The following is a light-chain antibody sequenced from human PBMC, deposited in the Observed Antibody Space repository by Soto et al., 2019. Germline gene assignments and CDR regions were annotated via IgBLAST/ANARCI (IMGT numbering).Light chain of an antibody. V-gene: IGKV1-39*01. Sequence: DIQMTQSPSSLSASVGDRVTISCRASQSISNYLNWFQHKPGKAPKLLIYAASSLQSGVPSRFSGSGSGTDFPLTISSLQPEDVATYYCLQSYNTPLTFGGGTKVEIK. J-gene: IGKJ4*01. CDR1: QSISNY. CDR3: LQSYNTPLT. CDR2: AAS.